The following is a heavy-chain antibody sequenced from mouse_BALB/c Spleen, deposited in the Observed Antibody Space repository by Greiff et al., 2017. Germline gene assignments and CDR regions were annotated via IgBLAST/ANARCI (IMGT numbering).Heavy chain of an antibody. CDR1: GYAFSSYW. Sequence: QVHVKQSGAELVRPGSSVKISCKASGYAFSSYWMNWVKQRPGQGLEWIGQIYPGDGDTNYNGKFKGKATLTADKSSSTAYMQLSSLTSEDSAVYFCARGWLLGGMDYWGQGTSVTVSS. D-gene: IGHD2-3*01. CDR3: ARGWLLGGMDY. V-gene: IGHV1-80*01. J-gene: IGHJ4*01. CDR2: IYPGDGDT.